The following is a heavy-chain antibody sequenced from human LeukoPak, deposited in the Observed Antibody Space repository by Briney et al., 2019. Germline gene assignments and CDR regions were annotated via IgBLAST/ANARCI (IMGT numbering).Heavy chain of an antibody. J-gene: IGHJ3*02. D-gene: IGHD3-22*01. Sequence: GGSLRLSCAASGFTFSDYYMSWIRQAPGRGLEWVSYISSSNTIYYADSVKGRFTISRDNAKNSLYLQMNSLRAEDTAVYYCAREGFPTYYYDSSGYPDAFDIWGQGTMVTVSS. CDR3: AREGFPTYYYDSSGYPDAFDI. CDR1: GFTFSDYY. V-gene: IGHV3-11*04. CDR2: ISSSNTI.